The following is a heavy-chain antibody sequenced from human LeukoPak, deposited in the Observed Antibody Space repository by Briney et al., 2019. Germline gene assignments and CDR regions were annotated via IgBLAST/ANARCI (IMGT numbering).Heavy chain of an antibody. Sequence: GGSLRLSCAASGFTFSSYAMHWVRQAPGKGLEWVAVISYDGSNKYYADSVKGRFTISRDNSKNTLYLQMNSLRAEDTAVYYCARGRIAAENWFDPWGQGTLVTVSS. CDR1: GFTFSSYA. V-gene: IGHV3-30*04. D-gene: IGHD6-25*01. CDR3: ARGRIAAENWFDP. CDR2: ISYDGSNK. J-gene: IGHJ5*02.